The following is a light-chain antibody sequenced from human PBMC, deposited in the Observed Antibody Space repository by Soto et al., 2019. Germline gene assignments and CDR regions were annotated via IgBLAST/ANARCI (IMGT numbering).Light chain of an antibody. CDR2: QTS. CDR3: HQRQSWPRT. V-gene: IGKV3-11*01. Sequence: EMVLTQSPATRSSFPGDRVTLSCRASQYINTRLAWYQHRPGQAPRLLIYQTSIRAAGIQARFSASGSGTDFTLTISDVQPDDFALYYCHQRQSWPRTFGQGTKVDIK. J-gene: IGKJ1*01. CDR1: QYINTR.